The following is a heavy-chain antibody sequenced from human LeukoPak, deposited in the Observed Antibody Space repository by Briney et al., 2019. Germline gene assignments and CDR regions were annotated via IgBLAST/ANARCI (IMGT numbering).Heavy chain of an antibody. Sequence: GGSLRLSCAASGFTFSSSEMNWVRQAPGKGLEWVSYTSSSGTIIYYADYVKGRFTITRDNAKNSLYLQMNSLRVEDTAVFYCASTGQGYTYGFDYWGQGTLVTVSP. V-gene: IGHV3-48*03. CDR3: ASTGQGYTYGFDY. J-gene: IGHJ4*02. D-gene: IGHD5-18*01. CDR2: TSSSGTII. CDR1: GFTFSSSE.